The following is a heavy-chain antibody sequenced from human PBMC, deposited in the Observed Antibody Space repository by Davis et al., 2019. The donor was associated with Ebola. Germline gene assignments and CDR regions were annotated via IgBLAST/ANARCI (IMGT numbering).Heavy chain of an antibody. D-gene: IGHD6-19*01. CDR1: SYTFTGYY. Sequence: SVQVSCKASSYTFTGYYMHWVRQAPGQGLEWMGGIIPIFGTANYAQKFQGRVTITADESTSTAYMELSSLRSEDTAVYYCAREAPRSGYFDYWGQGTLVTVSS. V-gene: IGHV1-69*13. CDR3: AREAPRSGYFDY. CDR2: IIPIFGTA. J-gene: IGHJ4*02.